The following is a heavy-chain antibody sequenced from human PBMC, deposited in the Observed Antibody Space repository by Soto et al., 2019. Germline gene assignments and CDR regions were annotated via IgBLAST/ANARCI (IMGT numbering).Heavy chain of an antibody. CDR2: ISNSFSDGNT. CDR1: GFTFSNYA. CDR3: AKVFSPEGGNYFDH. J-gene: IGHJ4*02. V-gene: IGHV3-23*01. Sequence: PVGSLRRSCSASGFTFSNYAMDWVRQAPGKWLEWVSAISNSFSDGNTHYADSVKGRFTISRDNDKNTVFLEMNSLRAEDTAVYYCAKVFSPEGGNYFDHWGQGTLVTVSS.